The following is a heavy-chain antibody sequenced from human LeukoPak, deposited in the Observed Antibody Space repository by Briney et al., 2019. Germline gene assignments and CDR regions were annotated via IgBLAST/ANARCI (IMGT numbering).Heavy chain of an antibody. V-gene: IGHV3-9*01. CDR2: ISWNSGSI. D-gene: IGHD3-22*01. J-gene: IGHJ4*02. CDR3: ANGHYYDSSGYYHQRKYYFDY. CDR1: GFTFDDYA. Sequence: PGGSLRLSCAASGFTFDDYAMHWVRQAPGKGLEWVSGISWNSGSIGYADSVKGRFTISRDNPKNTLYLQMNSLRAEDTAVYYRANGHYYDSSGYYHQRKYYFDYWGQGTLVTVSS.